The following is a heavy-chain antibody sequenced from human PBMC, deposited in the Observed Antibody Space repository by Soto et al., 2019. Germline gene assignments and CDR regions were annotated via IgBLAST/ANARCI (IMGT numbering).Heavy chain of an antibody. Sequence: QVQLVQSGAEVKKPGSSVKVSCKAPGGTFSSYAISWVRQAPGQGLEWMGGNIPIFGTAKYAQKFRGRVTITADESTSTGYMELSSLRSEDTAVYYCARSQGGSSSLDIYYYYYYGMDVWGQGTTVTVSS. CDR3: ARSQGGSSSLDIYYYYYYGMDV. J-gene: IGHJ6*02. V-gene: IGHV1-69*01. CDR1: GGTFSSYA. D-gene: IGHD2-15*01. CDR2: NIPIFGTA.